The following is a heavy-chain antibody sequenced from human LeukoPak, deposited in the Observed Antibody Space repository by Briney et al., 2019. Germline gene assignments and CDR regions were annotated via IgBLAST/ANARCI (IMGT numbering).Heavy chain of an antibody. Sequence: SQTLSLTCTVSGGSVSSGDYYWTWIRQPAGKGLEWIGYMYYSGSTNYNPSLKSRVTMSVDTSKNHFSLKMSSVTAADTAVYYCARDIGGRYSWYYFDYWGRGTLVTVSS. CDR1: GGSVSSGDYY. V-gene: IGHV4-61*10. J-gene: IGHJ4*02. CDR2: MYYSGST. D-gene: IGHD2-8*01. CDR3: ARDIGGRYSWYYFDY.